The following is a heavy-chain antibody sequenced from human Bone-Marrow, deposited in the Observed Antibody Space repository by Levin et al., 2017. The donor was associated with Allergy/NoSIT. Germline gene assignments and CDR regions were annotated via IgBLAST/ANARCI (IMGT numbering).Heavy chain of an antibody. J-gene: IGHJ4*02. Sequence: LSLTCAASGFTFRSYWMHWVRQAPGKGLVWVSHINSDGSSTTYADSVKGRFTISRDNAKNTLYLQMNSLRAEDTAVYYCTGVTDFDYWGQGTVVTVSS. CDR3: TGVTDFDY. CDR1: GFTFRSYW. D-gene: IGHD2-21*02. CDR2: INSDGSST. V-gene: IGHV3-74*01.